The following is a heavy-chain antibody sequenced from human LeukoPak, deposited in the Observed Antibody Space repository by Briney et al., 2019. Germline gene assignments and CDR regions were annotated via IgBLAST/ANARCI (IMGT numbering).Heavy chain of an antibody. CDR1: GYSFTGYW. Sequence: GESLKISCKGSGYSFTGYWISWVRQMPGKGLEWMGRIDPSDSYTNYSPSFQGHVTISADKSISTAYLQWSSLKASDTAMYYCARGDYANNWFDPWGQGTLVTVSS. CDR3: ARGDYANNWFDP. D-gene: IGHD3-16*01. CDR2: IDPSDSYT. J-gene: IGHJ5*02. V-gene: IGHV5-10-1*01.